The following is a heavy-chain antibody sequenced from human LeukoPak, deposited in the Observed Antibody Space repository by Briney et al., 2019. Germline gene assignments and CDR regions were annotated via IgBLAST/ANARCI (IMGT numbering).Heavy chain of an antibody. J-gene: IGHJ4*02. CDR2: IYYSGST. CDR1: GGSISSYY. D-gene: IGHD2/OR15-2a*01. V-gene: IGHV4-59*01. Sequence: SETLSLTCTVSGGSISSYYWSWIRQPPGKGLEWVGYIYYSGSTNYNPSLKSRVTISVDASKNQFSLKLSSVTAADTAVYYCARSIYLDYWGQGTLVIVTS. CDR3: ARSIYLDY.